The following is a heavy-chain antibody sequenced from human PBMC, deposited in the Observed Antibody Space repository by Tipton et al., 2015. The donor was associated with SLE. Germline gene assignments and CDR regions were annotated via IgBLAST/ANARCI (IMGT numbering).Heavy chain of an antibody. D-gene: IGHD2-15*01. CDR3: ARRRGDCSGGSCLEYFDY. CDR2: IYYSGST. J-gene: IGHJ4*02. CDR1: GYSIRTSNW. Sequence: TLSLTCAVSGYSIRTSNWWVWIRQPPGKGLEWIGYIYYSGSTYYNPSLKSRVTISVDTSKNQFSLKLSSVTAADTAVYYCARRRGDCSGGSCLEYFDYWGQGTLVTVSS. V-gene: IGHV4-28*01.